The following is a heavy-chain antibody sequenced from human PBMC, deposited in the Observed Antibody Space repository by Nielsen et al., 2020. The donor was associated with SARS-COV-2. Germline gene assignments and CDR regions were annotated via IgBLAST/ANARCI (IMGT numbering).Heavy chain of an antibody. J-gene: IGHJ4*02. Sequence: SETLSLTCTVSGGSISSGDYYWNWVRQPPGKGLEWIGHIYYSGSTYYNPSLKNRVTISEDTSKNQFSLNLSSVTAADTAVYYCARTTVTTAFDYWGQGTLVTVSS. CDR2: IYYSGST. CDR3: ARTTVTTAFDY. V-gene: IGHV4-30-4*01. CDR1: GGSISSGDYY. D-gene: IGHD4-17*01.